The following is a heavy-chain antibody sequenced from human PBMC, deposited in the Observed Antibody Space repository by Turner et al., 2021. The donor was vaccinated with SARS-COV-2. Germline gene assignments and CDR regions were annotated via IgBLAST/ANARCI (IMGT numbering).Heavy chain of an antibody. Sequence: QVQLVESGGGGVQPGRSLILSCSASGFTFSSYGMHWVIQVPGKGLEWVEVISYYGSNNYYADSVKGRVTISRDNYKNTLYLKMNSMRAEDTAVYYCAKGGEGDPYYFDYWGQGTLVTVSS. CDR3: AKGGEGDPYYFDY. CDR2: ISYYGSNN. V-gene: IGHV3-30*18. D-gene: IGHD3-16*01. CDR1: GFTFSSYG. J-gene: IGHJ4*02.